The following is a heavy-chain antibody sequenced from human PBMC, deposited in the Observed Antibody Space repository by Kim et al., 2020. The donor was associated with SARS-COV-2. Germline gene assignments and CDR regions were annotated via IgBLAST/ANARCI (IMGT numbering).Heavy chain of an antibody. Sequence: SVKGRFTISRDNSKNTLYLQMNSLRAEDTAVYYCAKGGTMVRGPLDAFDIWGQGTMVTVSS. V-gene: IGHV3-23*01. D-gene: IGHD3-10*01. CDR3: AKGGTMVRGPLDAFDI. J-gene: IGHJ3*02.